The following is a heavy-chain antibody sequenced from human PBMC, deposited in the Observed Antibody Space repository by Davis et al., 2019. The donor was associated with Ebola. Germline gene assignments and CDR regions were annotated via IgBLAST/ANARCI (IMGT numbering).Heavy chain of an antibody. Sequence: PGGSLRLSCKGSGYSFTSYWIGWVRQMPGKGLEWMGIIYPGDSDTRYSPSFQGQVTISADKSISTAYLQWSSLKASDTAMYYCVVGTSFDYWGQGTLVTVSS. J-gene: IGHJ4*02. V-gene: IGHV5-51*01. CDR1: GYSFTSYW. D-gene: IGHD2-2*01. CDR3: VVGTSFDY. CDR2: IYPGDSDT.